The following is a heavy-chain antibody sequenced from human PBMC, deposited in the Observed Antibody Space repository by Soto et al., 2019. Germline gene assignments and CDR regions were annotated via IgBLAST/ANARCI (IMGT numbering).Heavy chain of an antibody. CDR1: GDSISSGGYY. J-gene: IGHJ6*02. CDR2: IYYSGST. Sequence: QVQLQESGPGLVKPSQTLSLTCTVSGDSISSGGYYWSWIRQHPGKGLEWIGYIYYSGSTFYKPSLKSRLIISVDTSKNQFSLKPSSVTAADTAVYYCARDGGSQGYGMDVWGQGTTVTVSS. V-gene: IGHV4-31*03. CDR3: ARDGGSQGYGMDV. D-gene: IGHD1-26*01.